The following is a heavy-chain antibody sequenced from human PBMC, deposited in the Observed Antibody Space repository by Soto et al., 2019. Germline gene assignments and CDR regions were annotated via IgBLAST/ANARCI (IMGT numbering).Heavy chain of an antibody. CDR2: ISYDGSNK. Sequence: QVQLVESGGGVVQPGRSLRLSCAASGFTFSSYGMHWVRQAPGKGLEWVAVISYDGSNKYYADSVKGRFTISRDNSKNTLYLQMTRLRAEDTAVYYCAKDNDFWSCYYTGYFDYWGKATQATVSS. CDR1: GFTFSSYG. J-gene: IGHJ4*02. CDR3: AKDNDFWSCYYTGYFDY. D-gene: IGHD3-3*01. V-gene: IGHV3-30*18.